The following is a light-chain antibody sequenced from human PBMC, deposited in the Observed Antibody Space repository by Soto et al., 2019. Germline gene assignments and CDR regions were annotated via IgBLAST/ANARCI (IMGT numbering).Light chain of an antibody. Sequence: QSVLTQPPSVSGAPGQPVTISCTGTTSNVHWYQQLPGTAPKLLIFENSIRPSGVPDRFSGSKSGTSASLAISGLQAEDEADYYCQFFDTTLSGSVVFGGGTKVTVL. V-gene: IGLV1-40*01. CDR1: TSN. CDR3: QFFDTTLSGSVV. J-gene: IGLJ3*02. CDR2: ENS.